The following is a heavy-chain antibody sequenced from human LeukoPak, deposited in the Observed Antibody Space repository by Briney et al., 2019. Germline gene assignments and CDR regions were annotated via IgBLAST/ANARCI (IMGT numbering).Heavy chain of an antibody. Sequence: GASVKVSCRAFGYTFTRYGVSWVRQAPGQGLEWMGWISAYNGNTNYAQKLQGRVTMTTDTSTSTAYMELRSLRSDDTAVYYCARDCYYGSGSYYCAFDIWGQGTMVTVSS. CDR2: ISAYNGNT. CDR1: GYTFTRYG. D-gene: IGHD3-10*01. CDR3: ARDCYYGSGSYYCAFDI. J-gene: IGHJ3*02. V-gene: IGHV1-18*01.